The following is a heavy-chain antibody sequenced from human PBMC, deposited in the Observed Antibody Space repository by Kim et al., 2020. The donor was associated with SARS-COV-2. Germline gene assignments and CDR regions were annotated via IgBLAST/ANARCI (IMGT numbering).Heavy chain of an antibody. V-gene: IGHV3-23*01. Sequence: TDPATSMGGRFTISRDNSKNTLFLQMGRLSAEETAVYYCAKVYAAAGHFDYWGQGTLVTVSS. CDR2: T. J-gene: IGHJ4*02. CDR3: AKVYAAAGHFDY. D-gene: IGHD6-13*01.